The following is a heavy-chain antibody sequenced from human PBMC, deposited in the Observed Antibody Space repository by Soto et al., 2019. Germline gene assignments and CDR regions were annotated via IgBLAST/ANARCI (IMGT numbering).Heavy chain of an antibody. CDR3: SLPMVRGVIITTALPRQPLDY. CDR1: GVTFSSYA. J-gene: IGHJ4*02. CDR2: ISYDGSNK. D-gene: IGHD3-10*01. Sequence: HPGGSLRLSCAASGVTFSSYAMHWVRQAPGKGLEWVAVISYDGSNKYYADSVKGRFTISRDNSKNTLYLQMNSLRAEDTAVYYCSLPMVRGVIITTALPRQPLDYWGQGTLVTVSS. V-gene: IGHV3-30-3*01.